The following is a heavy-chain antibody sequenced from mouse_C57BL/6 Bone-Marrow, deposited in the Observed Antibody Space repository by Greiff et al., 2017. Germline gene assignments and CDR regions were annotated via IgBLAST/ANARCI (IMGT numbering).Heavy chain of an antibody. Sequence: QVQLQQPGAELVRPGTSVKLSCKASGYTFTSYWMHWVKQRPGQGLEWIGVIDPSDSYTNYNQKFKGKATLTVDTSSSTAYMQLSSLTSEDTAVYYCARGGGPAYWGQGTTLTVSS. CDR1: GYTFTSYW. CDR3: ARGGGPAY. V-gene: IGHV1-59*01. CDR2: IDPSDSYT. J-gene: IGHJ2*01.